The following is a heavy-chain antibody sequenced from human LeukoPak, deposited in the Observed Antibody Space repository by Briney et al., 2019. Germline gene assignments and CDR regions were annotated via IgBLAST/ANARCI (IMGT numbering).Heavy chain of an antibody. CDR3: VSSTGREFIYGDY. CDR2: IYHSGRT. J-gene: IGHJ4*02. D-gene: IGHD2-2*01. CDR1: GYSISSNKW. Sequence: SETLSLTCAVSGYSISSNKWWSWVRQPPGEGLEWIVEIYHSGRTNYNPSLKSRATISVDKSKNQLSLKLNSVTAADTAVYYCVSSTGREFIYGDYWGQGTLVTVSS. V-gene: IGHV4-4*02.